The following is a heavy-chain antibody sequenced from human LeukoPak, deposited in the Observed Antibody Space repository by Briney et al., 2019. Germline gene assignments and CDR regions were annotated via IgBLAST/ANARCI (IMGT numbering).Heavy chain of an antibody. CDR3: ARPRAPTPRFGVVDAFDI. Sequence: GGSLRLSCAASGFTFSTYSMNWVRQAPGKGLEWVSYISSGSSTIYYADSVKGRFTISRDYAKNSLYLQMNSLRAEDTAVYYCARPRAPTPRFGVVDAFDIWGQGTMVTVSS. J-gene: IGHJ3*02. V-gene: IGHV3-48*04. CDR1: GFTFSTYS. CDR2: ISSGSSTI. D-gene: IGHD3-3*01.